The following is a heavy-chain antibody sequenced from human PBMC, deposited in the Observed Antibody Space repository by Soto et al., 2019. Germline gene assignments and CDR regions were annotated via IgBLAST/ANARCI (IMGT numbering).Heavy chain of an antibody. D-gene: IGHD3-16*01. J-gene: IGHJ6*02. Sequence: VQLVQSGAEVKKPGSSVRVSCKASGTIFSSYTISWVRQAPGQGLEWMGRIIPILGETNSAQKFQGRVTLTADKSTNTAYMELNSLRLEDTAVYYCARGLGGRMDDWGQGTTVTVSS. CDR2: IIPILGET. V-gene: IGHV1-69*08. CDR3: ARGLGGRMDD. CDR1: GTIFSSYT.